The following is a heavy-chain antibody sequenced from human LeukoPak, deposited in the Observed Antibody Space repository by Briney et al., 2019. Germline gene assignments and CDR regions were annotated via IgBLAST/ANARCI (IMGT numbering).Heavy chain of an antibody. D-gene: IGHD3/OR15-3a*01. CDR1: VVTFSSYW. V-gene: IGHV3-7*01. CDR3: ARGDWLDY. CDR2: IKQDGGEK. Sequence: GGSLRLSCAASVVTFSSYWMNWVRQTPGKGLEWVANIKQDGGEKHYVDSVEGRFTISRDNAKNSLYLQMNSLRAEDTAVYYCARGDWLDYWGQGTLVTVPS. J-gene: IGHJ4*02.